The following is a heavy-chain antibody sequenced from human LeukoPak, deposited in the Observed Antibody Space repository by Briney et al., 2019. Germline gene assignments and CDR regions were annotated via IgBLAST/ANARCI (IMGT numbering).Heavy chain of an antibody. CDR3: ARDQYYYDSSGYPAFDY. CDR1: GYTFTRFY. J-gene: IGHJ4*02. V-gene: IGHV1-46*01. D-gene: IGHD3-22*01. Sequence: ASVKVSCKASGYTFTRFYIHWVRQAPGQGLEWMGLINPNSGSTNFAQKFQGRVTMTRDTSTSTVYMELSGLRSEDTAVYYCARDQYYYDSSGYPAFDYWGQGTLVTVSS. CDR2: INPNSGST.